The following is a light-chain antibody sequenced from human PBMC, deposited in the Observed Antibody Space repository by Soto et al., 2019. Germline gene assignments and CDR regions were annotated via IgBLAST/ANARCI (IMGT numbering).Light chain of an antibody. V-gene: IGLV1-40*01. Sequence: QSVLTQPPSVSGAPGQRVTISCTGSSSNIGAGYDVHWYQQLPGTAPKLLIYGNSNRPSGVPDRFSGSKSGTSASLAITGVQAEDEADYYCQSYDSSLSPVVFGGGTKVTVL. CDR2: GNS. CDR1: SSNIGAGYD. CDR3: QSYDSSLSPVV. J-gene: IGLJ2*01.